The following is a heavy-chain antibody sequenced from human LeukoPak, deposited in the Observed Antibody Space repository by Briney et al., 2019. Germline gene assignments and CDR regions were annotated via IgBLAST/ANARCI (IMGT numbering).Heavy chain of an antibody. CDR3: CRPMWSGDCFSFDY. CDR1: GFTFSSYS. V-gene: IGHV3-49*04. D-gene: IGHD2-21*02. Sequence: GGSLRLSCAASGFTFSSYSMNWVRQAPGKGLEWVGFVRNKVYGETAEYAASVKGRFTISRDDSKSIAYLQMNSLETEDTAMYYCCRPMWSGDCFSFDYWGQGALVTVSS. CDR2: VRNKVYGETA. J-gene: IGHJ4*02.